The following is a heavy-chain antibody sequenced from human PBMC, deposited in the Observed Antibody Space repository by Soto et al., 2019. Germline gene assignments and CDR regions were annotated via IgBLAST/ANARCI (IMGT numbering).Heavy chain of an antibody. CDR3: ARDLPLASGGSDY. CDR1: GGTFSSYA. V-gene: IGHV1-69*13. D-gene: IGHD5-12*01. Sequence: SVKVSCKASGGTFSSYAISWVRQAPGQGLEWMGGIIPIFGTANYAQKFQGRVTITADESTSTAYMELSSLGSEDTAMYYCARDLPLASGGSDYWGEGTLVTVSS. CDR2: IIPIFGTA. J-gene: IGHJ4*02.